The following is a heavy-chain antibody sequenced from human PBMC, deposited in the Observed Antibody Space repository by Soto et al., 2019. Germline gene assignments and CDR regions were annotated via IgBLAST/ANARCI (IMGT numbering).Heavy chain of an antibody. CDR2: MNPNSGNT. J-gene: IGHJ6*02. CDR3: ERGLDKVLMVYAGRPYYYYGMDG. V-gene: IGHV1-8*01. D-gene: IGHD2-8*01. Sequence: ASLKVSCKASGYTFTSYDINWVRQATGQGLEWMGWMNPNSGNTGYAQKFQGRVTMTRNTSISTAYMELSSLRSEDTAVYYCERGLDKVLMVYAGRPYYYYGMDGWGRGTTVTVSS. CDR1: GYTFTSYD.